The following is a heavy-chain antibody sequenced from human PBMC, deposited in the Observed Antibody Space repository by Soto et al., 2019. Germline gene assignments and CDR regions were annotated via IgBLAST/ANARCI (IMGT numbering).Heavy chain of an antibody. J-gene: IGHJ4*02. Sequence: QVQLVQSGAEVKKPGASVKVSCKASGYTFTSYAMHWVRQAPGQRPEWMGWINAGNGNTKYSQKFQGRVTITRDTSASTAYMELSSLRSEDTAVYYCARCSSTSCPGAYWGQGTLVTVSS. V-gene: IGHV1-3*01. CDR2: INAGNGNT. CDR1: GYTFTSYA. D-gene: IGHD2-2*01. CDR3: ARCSSTSCPGAY.